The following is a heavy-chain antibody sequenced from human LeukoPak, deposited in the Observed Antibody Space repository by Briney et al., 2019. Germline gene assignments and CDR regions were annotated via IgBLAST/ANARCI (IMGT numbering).Heavy chain of an antibody. CDR2: INTDGTST. V-gene: IGHV3-74*01. CDR1: GFTFSSYW. J-gene: IGHJ4*02. CDR3: AREWNPAYDY. D-gene: IGHD2-2*01. Sequence: GGTLRLSCAASGFTFSSYWMHWVRQAPGKGLVWVSRINTDGTSTSYADSVKGRFTISRDNAKNTLYLQMNSLRAEDTSVYYCAREWNPAYDYWGQGTLVTVSS.